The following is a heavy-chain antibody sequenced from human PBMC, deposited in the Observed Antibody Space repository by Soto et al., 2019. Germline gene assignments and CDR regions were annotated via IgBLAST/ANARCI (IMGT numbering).Heavy chain of an antibody. CDR3: ARTDSSGYYFVY. D-gene: IGHD3-22*01. Sequence: QVQLQESGPGLVKPSQTLSLTCTVSGDFISSSGYYWSWIHQLPGKGLEWIGYIYSSGTTYYNPSLKSRITISVDTSKNQFSLNLSSVTAADTAVYYCARTDSSGYYFVYWGQGTLVTVFS. J-gene: IGHJ4*02. CDR2: IYSSGTT. CDR1: GDFISSSGYY. V-gene: IGHV4-31*03.